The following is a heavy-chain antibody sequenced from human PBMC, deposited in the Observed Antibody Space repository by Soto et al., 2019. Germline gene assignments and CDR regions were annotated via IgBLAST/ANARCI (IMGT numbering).Heavy chain of an antibody. V-gene: IGHV1-18*04. CDR2: ISAYNGNT. CDR3: AGNLPRITMVRGVIRPDYYYGMDV. Sequence: ASVKVSCKASGYTFTSYGISWVRQAPGQGLEWMGWISAYNGNTNYAQKLQGRVTMTTDTSTSTAYMELRSLRSDDTAVYYCAGNLPRITMVRGVIRPDYYYGMDVWGQGTTVTVSS. J-gene: IGHJ6*02. D-gene: IGHD3-10*01. CDR1: GYTFTSYG.